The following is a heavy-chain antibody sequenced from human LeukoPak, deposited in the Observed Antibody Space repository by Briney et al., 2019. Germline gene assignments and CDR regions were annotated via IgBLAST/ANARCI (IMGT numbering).Heavy chain of an antibody. CDR2: ISGNSHKT. J-gene: IGHJ4*02. CDR1: GLTSRSYG. CDR3: TNDGNTFYAFDN. Sequence: GGPLRLSCVFKGLTSRSYGMNWVRQGPGMGLEWVSRISGNSHKTFYADSVAGRFTVSRDDSKNTMSLQMDNLRVDDTARYYCTNDGNTFYAFDNWGQGTLVTVSS. V-gene: IGHV3-23*01. D-gene: IGHD2/OR15-2a*01.